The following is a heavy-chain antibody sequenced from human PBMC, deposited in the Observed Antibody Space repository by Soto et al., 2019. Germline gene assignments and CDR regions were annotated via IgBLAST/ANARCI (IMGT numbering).Heavy chain of an antibody. D-gene: IGHD3-22*01. J-gene: IGHJ3*02. CDR1: GFTLSSYA. V-gene: IGHV3-30-3*01. Sequence: GGSLRLSCAASGFTLSSYAMHWVRQAPGKGLEWVAVISYDGSNKYYADSVKGRFTISRDNSKNTLYLQMNSLRAEDTAVYYCARVNYYDSSGYWYAFDIWGQGTMVTVSS. CDR2: ISYDGSNK. CDR3: ARVNYYDSSGYWYAFDI.